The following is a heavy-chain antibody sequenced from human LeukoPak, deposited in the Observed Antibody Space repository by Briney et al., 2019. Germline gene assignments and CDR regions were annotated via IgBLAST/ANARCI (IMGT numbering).Heavy chain of an antibody. CDR2: INHSGNT. Sequence: SETLSLTCAVYGGSFSGYYWSWIRQPPGKGLEWIGEINHSGNTNSNPSLKSRVTISVDTSKNQFSLKLSSVTAADTAVYYCATPHPAYCGGDCYSYFDYWGQGTLVTVSS. CDR3: ATPHPAYCGGDCYSYFDY. V-gene: IGHV4-34*01. CDR1: GGSFSGYY. D-gene: IGHD2-21*02. J-gene: IGHJ4*02.